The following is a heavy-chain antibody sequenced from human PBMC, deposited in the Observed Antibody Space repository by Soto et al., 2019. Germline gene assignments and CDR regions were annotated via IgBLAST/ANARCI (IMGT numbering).Heavy chain of an antibody. CDR3: ARGGRGGALTTVAGPAYGMDV. Sequence: QLQLQESGSGLVKPSQTLSLTCAVSGGSISSGGYSWSWIRQPPGKGLEWIGYIYHSGSTYYNPSLKSRVTISVDRSKNQFSLKLSSVTAADTAVYYCARGGRGGALTTVAGPAYGMDVWGQGTTVTVSS. CDR2: IYHSGST. J-gene: IGHJ6*02. D-gene: IGHD4-17*01. V-gene: IGHV4-30-2*01. CDR1: GGSISSGGYS.